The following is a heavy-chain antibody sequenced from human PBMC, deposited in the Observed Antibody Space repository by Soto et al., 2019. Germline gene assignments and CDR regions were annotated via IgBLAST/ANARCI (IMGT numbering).Heavy chain of an antibody. V-gene: IGHV5-51*01. CDR3: ARHGRRRTIFGVVSHLYYHYYGMDV. CDR2: IYPGDSDT. Sequence: PGESLKISCKGSGYSFTSYWIGWVRQMPGKGLEWMGIIYPGDSDTRYSPSFQGQVTISADKSISTAYLQWSSLKASDTAMYYCARHGRRRTIFGVVSHLYYHYYGMDVWGQGTTVTVS. D-gene: IGHD3-3*01. CDR1: GYSFTSYW. J-gene: IGHJ6*02.